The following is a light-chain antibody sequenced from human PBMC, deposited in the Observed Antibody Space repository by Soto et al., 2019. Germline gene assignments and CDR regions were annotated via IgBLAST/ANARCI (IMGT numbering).Light chain of an antibody. CDR2: DAS. J-gene: IGKJ4*02. Sequence: EIVLTQSPATLSLSPGERATLSCRASQSVSSYLAWYQQKPGQAPRLLIYDASNRVTGIPARFSGSGSGTDFTLPISSREPEDVAVYYCQQRSNWPLLTFGGGTKVEIK. CDR3: QQRSNWPLLT. V-gene: IGKV3-11*01. CDR1: QSVSSY.